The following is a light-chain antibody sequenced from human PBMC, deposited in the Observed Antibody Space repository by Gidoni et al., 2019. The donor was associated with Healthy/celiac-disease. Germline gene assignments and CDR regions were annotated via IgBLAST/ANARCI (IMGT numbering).Light chain of an antibody. CDR2: AAS. V-gene: IGKV1-39*01. CDR1: QSISSY. CDR3: QQSYSMYT. Sequence: DIQMTQSPSSLSASVGDRVTITCRASQSISSYLNWYQQKPGKAPKLLIYAASSLQSGVPSRFSGSGSGTDFTITSSSLQPEDFANYYCQQSYSMYTFGQGTKLEIK. J-gene: IGKJ2*01.